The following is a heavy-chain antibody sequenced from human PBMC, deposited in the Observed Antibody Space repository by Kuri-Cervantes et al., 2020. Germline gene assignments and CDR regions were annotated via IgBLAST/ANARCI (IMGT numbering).Heavy chain of an antibody. D-gene: IGHD2/OR15-2a*01. CDR1: GYTFTGYY. V-gene: IGHV1-2*02. CDR3: ARGRADYSTSSFLDY. Sequence: ASVKVSCKASGYTFTGYYMHWVRQAPGQGLEWMGWINPNSGGTNFAQKFQDRVTLTRDTSISTAYLDLGGLRSDDTAVYYCARGRADYSTSSFLDYWGQGTPVTVSS. J-gene: IGHJ4*02. CDR2: INPNSGGT.